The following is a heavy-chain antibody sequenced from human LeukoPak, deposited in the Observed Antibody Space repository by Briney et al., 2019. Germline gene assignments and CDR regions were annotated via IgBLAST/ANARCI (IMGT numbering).Heavy chain of an antibody. CDR3: ARSVRRGSGSHYKD. V-gene: IGHV4-34*01. Sequence: SETLSLTCAVYGGSFSGYYWSWIRQPPGKGLEWIGEINHSGSTNYNPSLKSRVTISVDTSKNQFSLKLSSVTAADTAVYYCARSVRRGSGSHYKDWGQGTLVTVSS. CDR1: GGSFSGYY. J-gene: IGHJ4*02. D-gene: IGHD3-10*01. CDR2: INHSGST.